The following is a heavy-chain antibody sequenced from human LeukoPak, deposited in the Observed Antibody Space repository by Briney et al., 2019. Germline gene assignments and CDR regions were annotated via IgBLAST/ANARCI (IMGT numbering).Heavy chain of an antibody. Sequence: GGTLRLSCEASGFTFSNHWMHWVRQAPGKGLVWVSVISKDGSTSIYADSVRGRLTISRDNAKNTLYLQMNSLRVEDTSVYYCARDYYMGIVDQWGQGTRVTVSS. V-gene: IGHV3-74*01. CDR1: GFTFSNHW. CDR2: ISKDGSTS. J-gene: IGHJ5*02. CDR3: ARDYYMGIVDQ. D-gene: IGHD3-22*01.